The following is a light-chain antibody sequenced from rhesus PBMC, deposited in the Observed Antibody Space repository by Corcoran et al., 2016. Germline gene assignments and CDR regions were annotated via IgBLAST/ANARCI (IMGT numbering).Light chain of an antibody. CDR1: SSDIGGYNR. J-gene: IGLJ1*01. CDR3: SSYASSNTFI. Sequence: QAAPTQSPSVSGSPGQSVTISCTGTSSDIGGYNRVSWFQQRPGKAPKLMIYEVDKRPSGVSVRFSGSKSANTASLTISGLQAEDDADYYCSSYASSNTFIFGSGTRLTVL. V-gene: IGLV2-13*03. CDR2: EVD.